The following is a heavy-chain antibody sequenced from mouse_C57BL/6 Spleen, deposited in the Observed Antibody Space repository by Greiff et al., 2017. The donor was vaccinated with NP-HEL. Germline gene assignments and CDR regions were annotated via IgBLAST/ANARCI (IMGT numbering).Heavy chain of an antibody. Sequence: VQLQQSGPELVKPGASVKMSCKASGYTFTDYNMHWVKQSHGKSLEWIGYINPNNGGTSYNQKFKGKATLTVNKSSSTAYMELRSLTSEDSAVYYCAREGFYYYGSSLYYFDYWGQGTTLTVSS. V-gene: IGHV1-22*01. CDR3: AREGFYYYGSSLYYFDY. CDR1: GYTFTDYN. CDR2: INPNNGGT. J-gene: IGHJ2*01. D-gene: IGHD1-1*01.